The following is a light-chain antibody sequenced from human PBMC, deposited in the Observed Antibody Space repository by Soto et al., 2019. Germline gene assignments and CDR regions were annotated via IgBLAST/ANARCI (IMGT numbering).Light chain of an antibody. CDR3: QQYNSYSRT. V-gene: IGKV1-5*01. J-gene: IGKJ1*01. CDR2: DAS. CDR1: QSISSW. Sequence: DIQMTQSPSTLSASVGDRVTITCRASQSISSWLAWYQQKPGKAPKLLIYDASSLESEVPSTFSGSGSETEFTLTISSLQPDDFATYYCQQYNSYSRTFGQGTKVEIK.